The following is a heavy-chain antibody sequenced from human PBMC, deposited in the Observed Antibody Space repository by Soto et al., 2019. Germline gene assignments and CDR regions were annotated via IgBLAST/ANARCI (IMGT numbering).Heavy chain of an antibody. Sequence: TSETLSLTCTVSGGSISSGGYYWSWIRQHPGKGLEWIGYIYYSGSTYYNPSLKSRVTISVDTSKNQFSLKLSSVTAADTAVYYRASFDNYYDSSGYYYVGYAFDIWGQGTMVPVSS. V-gene: IGHV4-31*03. CDR2: IYYSGST. D-gene: IGHD3-22*01. J-gene: IGHJ3*02. CDR1: GGSISSGGYY. CDR3: ASFDNYYDSSGYYYVGYAFDI.